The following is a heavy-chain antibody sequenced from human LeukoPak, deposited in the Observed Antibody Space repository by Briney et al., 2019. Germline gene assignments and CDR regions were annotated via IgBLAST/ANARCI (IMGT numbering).Heavy chain of an antibody. CDR1: GYTFTGHY. J-gene: IGHJ4*02. Sequence: ASVKVSCKASGYTFTGHYMHWVRQAPGQGLEWMGLVSPYSGDTNYAQSFQGRVTMTRDTSINTVYMELNSLTSDDTAVYFCARVRIETAGRGLDYWGQGTPVIVSS. V-gene: IGHV1-2*02. CDR3: ARVRIETAGRGLDY. D-gene: IGHD6-13*01. CDR2: VSPYSGDT.